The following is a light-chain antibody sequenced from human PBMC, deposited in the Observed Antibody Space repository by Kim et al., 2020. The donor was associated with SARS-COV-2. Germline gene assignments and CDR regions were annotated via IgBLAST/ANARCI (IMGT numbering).Light chain of an antibody. CDR3: CSYAGTYNAV. J-gene: IGLJ2*01. CDR2: DVN. Sequence: QSALTQPRSVSGSTGQSVTIFCTGTSSDVGGYDYVSWYQQHPGRVPKLMIYDVNRRPSGVPDRFSGSKSGNTASLTISGLQADDEADYYCCSYAGTYNAVFGGGTQLTVL. CDR1: SSDVGGYDY. V-gene: IGLV2-11*01.